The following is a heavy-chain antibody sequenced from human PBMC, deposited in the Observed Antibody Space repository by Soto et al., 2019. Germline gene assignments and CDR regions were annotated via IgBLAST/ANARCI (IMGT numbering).Heavy chain of an antibody. CDR1: GFRFNSYS. Sequence: EVQLVESGGGLVKPGGSLRVSCEASGFRFNSYSMNWVRQAPQKGLEWVSLIDARSNYIYYADSVKGRFTISRDNARNSLYLQMDSVRVEDTAVYYCVRENEMAGATSAFEYWGQGTPVTVSS. J-gene: IGHJ4*02. D-gene: IGHD1-26*01. CDR2: IDARSNYI. CDR3: VRENEMAGATSAFEY. V-gene: IGHV3-21*02.